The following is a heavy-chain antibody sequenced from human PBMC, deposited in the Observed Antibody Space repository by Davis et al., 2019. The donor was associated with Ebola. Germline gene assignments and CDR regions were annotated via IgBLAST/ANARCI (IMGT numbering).Heavy chain of an antibody. D-gene: IGHD3-22*01. Sequence: SVQVSCKASGYRFTSYYMHWVRQAPGQGLEWMGIINPITGGTSYAQNFQFRVNMTRDTSTSTVYMELSSLRSEDTAVYYCAREGGRYYDSSGYVFDIWGQGTMVKVSS. CDR1: GYRFTSYY. CDR2: INPITGGT. J-gene: IGHJ3*02. CDR3: AREGGRYYDSSGYVFDI. V-gene: IGHV1-46*01.